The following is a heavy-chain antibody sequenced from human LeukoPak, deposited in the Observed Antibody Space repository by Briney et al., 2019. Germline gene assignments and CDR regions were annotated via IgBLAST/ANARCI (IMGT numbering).Heavy chain of an antibody. CDR2: ICYSGST. V-gene: IGHV4-39*07. D-gene: IGHD4-11*01. J-gene: IGHJ5*02. CDR3: ARGRLGRFDP. CDR1: GGSISSSSYY. Sequence: SETLSLTCTVSGGSISSSSYYWGWIRQPPGKGQEWIGSICYSGSTYYNPSLKSRVTISVDTSKNQFSLKLSSVTAADTAVYSCARGRLGRFDPWGQGSLVTVSS.